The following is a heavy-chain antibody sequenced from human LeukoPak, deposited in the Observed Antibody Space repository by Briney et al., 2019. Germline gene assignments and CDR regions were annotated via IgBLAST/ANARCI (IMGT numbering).Heavy chain of an antibody. V-gene: IGHV4-34*01. CDR3: ARYDFWSGYHDY. D-gene: IGHD3-3*01. CDR1: GGSFSGYY. Sequence: SETLSLTCAVYGGSFSGYYWSWIRQPPGEGLEWIGEINHSGSTNYSPSLKSRVTISVDTSKNQFSLKLSSVTAADTAVYYCARYDFWSGYHDYWGQGTLVTVSS. J-gene: IGHJ4*02. CDR2: INHSGST.